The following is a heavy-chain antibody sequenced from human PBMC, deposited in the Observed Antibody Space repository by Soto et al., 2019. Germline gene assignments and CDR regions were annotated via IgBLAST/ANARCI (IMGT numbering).Heavy chain of an antibody. CDR2: ISANNANT. CDR1: GYTLSNYA. V-gene: IGHV1-18*01. D-gene: IGHD5-12*01. J-gene: IGHJ4*02. CDR3: AIWAGGSGYYVFDY. Sequence: ASVKVSCKASGYTLSNYAVNWVRQAPGQGIEWMGSISANNANTDYAQSFQGRVTMTTDTSTNTAYIELRNLRSDDTAVYYCAIWAGGSGYYVFDYWGQGTLVTVSS.